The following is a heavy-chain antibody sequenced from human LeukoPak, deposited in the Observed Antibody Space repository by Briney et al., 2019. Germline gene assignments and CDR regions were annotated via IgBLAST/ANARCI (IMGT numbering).Heavy chain of an antibody. Sequence: PGRSLRLSCAASGFTFSSYAMHWVRQAPGKGLEWVAVISYDGSNKYYADSVKGRFTISRDNSKNTLYLQMNSLRAEDTAVYYCARAINPSAAAGQLGRENWGQGTLVTVSS. CDR2: ISYDGSNK. V-gene: IGHV3-30*04. CDR3: ARAINPSAAAGQLGREN. CDR1: GFTFSSYA. J-gene: IGHJ4*02. D-gene: IGHD6-13*01.